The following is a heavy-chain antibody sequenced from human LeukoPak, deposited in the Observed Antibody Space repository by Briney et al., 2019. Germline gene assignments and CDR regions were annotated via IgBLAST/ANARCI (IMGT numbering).Heavy chain of an antibody. CDR2: INPSGGST. CDR3: ARETRLSLNIVGIDY. V-gene: IGHV1-46*01. Sequence: ASMKVSCKASGYTFTSYYMHWVRQAPGQGLEWMGIINPSGGSTSYAQKFQGRVTMTRDTSTSTVYMELSSLRSEDTAVYYCARETRLSLNIVGIDYWGQGTLVTVSS. CDR1: GYTFTSYY. D-gene: IGHD2/OR15-2a*01. J-gene: IGHJ4*02.